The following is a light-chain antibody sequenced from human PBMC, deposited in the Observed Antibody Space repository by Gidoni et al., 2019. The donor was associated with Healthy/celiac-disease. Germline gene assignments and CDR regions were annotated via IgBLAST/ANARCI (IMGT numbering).Light chain of an antibody. V-gene: IGKV2-28*01. CDR2: LGS. J-gene: IGKJ4*01. Sequence: DIVMTQSPLSLPVTPGEPASISCRSSQSLLHSNGYNYLDWYLQKPGQSPQLLIYLGSNRASGVPDRFSGSGAGTDFTLKISRGEAEDVGVYYCRQALQTPLTFXGXTKVXIK. CDR3: RQALQTPLT. CDR1: QSLLHSNGYNY.